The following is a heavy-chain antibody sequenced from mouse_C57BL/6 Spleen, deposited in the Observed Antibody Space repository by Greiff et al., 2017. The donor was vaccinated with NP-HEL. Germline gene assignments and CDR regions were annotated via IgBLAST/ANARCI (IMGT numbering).Heavy chain of an antibody. V-gene: IGHV1-7*01. D-gene: IGHD1-1*01. CDR3: PTTVEGWYFDV. CDR1: GYTFTSYW. CDR2: INPISGYT. J-gene: IGHJ1*03. Sequence: QVQLQQSGAELAKPGASVKLSCKASGYTFTSYWMHWVKQRPGQGLEWIGYINPISGYTKYNQKFKDKATLTADKSSSTAYMQLSSLTYEDSAVYYCPTTVEGWYFDVWGTGTTVTVSS.